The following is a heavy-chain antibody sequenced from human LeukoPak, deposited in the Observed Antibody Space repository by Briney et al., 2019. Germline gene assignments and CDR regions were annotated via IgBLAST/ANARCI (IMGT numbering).Heavy chain of an antibody. CDR2: IYIGAST. V-gene: IGHV3-53*01. J-gene: IGHJ5*02. CDR1: GFTVSSNY. Sequence: GRSLRLSCAASGFTVSSNYMSSVRQAPGKWLELVSVIYIGASTYYADSVKDRFTISRDNSKNTLYLKMNSLRAEDTAVYYCAMDWFDPGGQGTLVTVSS. CDR3: AMDWFDP.